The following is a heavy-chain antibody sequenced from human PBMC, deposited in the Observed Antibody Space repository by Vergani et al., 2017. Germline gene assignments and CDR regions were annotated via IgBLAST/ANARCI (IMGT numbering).Heavy chain of an antibody. CDR3: ARGVTMIVVVIPHSWFDP. V-gene: IGHV4-34*01. D-gene: IGHD3-22*01. CDR1: GGSFSGYY. J-gene: IGHJ5*02. CDR2: INHSGST. Sequence: QVQLQQWGAGLLKPSETLSLTCAVYGGSFSGYYWSWIRQPPGKGLEWIGEINHSGSTNYNPSLKSRVTISVDTSKTQFSLKLSSVTAADTAVYYCARGVTMIVVVIPHSWFDPWGQGTLVTDSS.